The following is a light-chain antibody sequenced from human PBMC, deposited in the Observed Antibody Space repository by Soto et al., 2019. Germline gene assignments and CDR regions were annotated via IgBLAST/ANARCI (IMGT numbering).Light chain of an antibody. CDR1: QGISSW. CDR3: QQYNSLWT. J-gene: IGKJ1*01. V-gene: IGKV1-5*01. CDR2: DAS. Sequence: PSSVSASVGDRVTITCRASQGISSWLAWYQQKPGKAPKLLIYDASSLESGVPSRFSGSGSGTEFTLAISNLQPDDFATYYCQQYNSLWTFGQGTKVDIK.